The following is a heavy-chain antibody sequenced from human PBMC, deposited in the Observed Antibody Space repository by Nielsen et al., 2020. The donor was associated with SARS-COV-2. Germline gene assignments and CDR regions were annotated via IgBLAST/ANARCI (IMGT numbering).Heavy chain of an antibody. CDR3: ARARATIFGLVMSYGMDV. CDR1: GYTFTDYY. V-gene: IGHV1-2*06. CDR2: INPYSGGT. D-gene: IGHD3/OR15-3a*01. Sequence: ASVKVSCKASGYTFTDYYIHWVRQAPGQGLERMGRINPYSGGTNYAQKFQGTVTMTRDASISTVYMELTSDDTAVYYCARARATIFGLVMSYGMDVWGQGTTVAVSS. J-gene: IGHJ6*02.